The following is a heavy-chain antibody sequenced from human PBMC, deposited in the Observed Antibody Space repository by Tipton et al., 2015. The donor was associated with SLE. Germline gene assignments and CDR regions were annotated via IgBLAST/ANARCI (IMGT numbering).Heavy chain of an antibody. J-gene: IGHJ4*02. Sequence: TLSLTCTVSGGSISSSSYYWGWIRQPPGKGLEWIGSIYYSGSTYYNPSLKSRVTISVDTSKNQFSLKLSSVTAADTAVYYCAGGYSSGWYYFDYWGQGTLVTVSS. CDR3: AGGYSSGWYYFDY. CDR2: IYYSGST. D-gene: IGHD6-19*01. CDR1: GGSISSSSYY. V-gene: IGHV4-39*07.